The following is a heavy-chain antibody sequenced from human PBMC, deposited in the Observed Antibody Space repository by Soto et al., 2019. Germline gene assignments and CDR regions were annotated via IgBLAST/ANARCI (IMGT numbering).Heavy chain of an antibody. D-gene: IGHD6-13*01. V-gene: IGHV4-59*01. CDR2: IHYSGTT. CDR1: GGSMRNYF. Sequence: PSETLSLTCTVSGGSMRNYFWTCIRQPPGKGLEWIGYIHYSGTTSFFPSYNPSLRSRVTISEDTSKNQFSLKLLSVTTADTAVYFCAAGEASSRNLAPYYLDFWGQGTLVTVSS. CDR3: AAGEASSRNLAPYYLDF. J-gene: IGHJ4*02.